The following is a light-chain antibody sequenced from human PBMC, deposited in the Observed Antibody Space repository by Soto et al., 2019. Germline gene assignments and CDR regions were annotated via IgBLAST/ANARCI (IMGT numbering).Light chain of an antibody. CDR2: QDS. Sequence: SSELTQPPSVSVSPGQTASITCSGDKSGDKYACWYQQKPGQSPVLVIYQDSKRPSGIPERFSGCNSGNTATLTISGTQAMDEADYYCQAWDSSTAYVVFGGGTKLTVL. J-gene: IGLJ2*01. CDR3: QAWDSSTAYVV. CDR1: KSGDKY. V-gene: IGLV3-1*01.